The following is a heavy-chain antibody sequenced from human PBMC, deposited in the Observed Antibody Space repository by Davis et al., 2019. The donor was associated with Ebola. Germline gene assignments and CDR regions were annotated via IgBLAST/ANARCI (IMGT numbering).Heavy chain of an antibody. CDR2: ISSSGSTI. D-gene: IGHD3-16*02. J-gene: IGHJ6*04. Sequence: GGSLRLSCAASGFTFSNYAMNWVRQAPGKGLEWVSYISSSGSTIYYADSVKGRFTISRDNAKNSLYLQMNSLRAEDTAVYYCARDFGGGSDQLWRQSGMDVWGKGTTVTVSS. CDR3: ARDFGGGSDQLWRQSGMDV. CDR1: GFTFSNYA. V-gene: IGHV3-48*04.